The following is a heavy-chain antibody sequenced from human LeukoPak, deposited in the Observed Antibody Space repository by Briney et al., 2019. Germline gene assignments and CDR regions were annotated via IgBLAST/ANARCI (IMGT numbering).Heavy chain of an antibody. V-gene: IGHV3-33*01. J-gene: IGHJ4*02. CDR3: ARESDGY. CDR2: IWYDGSNK. D-gene: IGHD2-21*02. CDR1: GFTFSSYG. Sequence: GGSLRLSCAASGFTFSSYGMHWVRQALGKGLEWVAVIWYDGSNKYYADSVKGRFTISRDNSKNTLYLQMNSLRAEDTAVYYCARESDGYWGQGTLVTVSS.